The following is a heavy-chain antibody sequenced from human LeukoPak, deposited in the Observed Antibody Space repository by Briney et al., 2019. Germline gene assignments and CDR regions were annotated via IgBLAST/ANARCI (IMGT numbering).Heavy chain of an antibody. D-gene: IGHD6-19*01. CDR3: ARQEGPRWLSPGGAFDI. J-gene: IGHJ3*02. CDR1: GFTFSNYG. Sequence: GRSLRLSCAASGFTFSNYGVHWVRQAPGKGLEWVAVIWYDGSNKYYADSVKGRFTISRDNSKNTLYLQMNSLRAEDTAVYYCARQEGPRWLSPGGAFDIWGQGTMVTVSS. CDR2: IWYDGSNK. V-gene: IGHV3-33*01.